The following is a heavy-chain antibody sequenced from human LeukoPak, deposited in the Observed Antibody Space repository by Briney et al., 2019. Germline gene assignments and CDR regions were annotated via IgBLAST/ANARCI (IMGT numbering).Heavy chain of an antibody. CDR3: ARVPLYYDSSGYYSETFDY. J-gene: IGHJ4*02. D-gene: IGHD3-22*01. CDR1: GYTFTGYY. CDR2: INPNSGGT. Sequence: ASVKVSCKASGYTFTGYYMHWVRQAPGQGLEWMGWINPNSGGTNYAQKFQGRVTMTRDTSNSTAYMELSRLRSDDTAVYYCARVPLYYDSSGYYSETFDYWGQGTLVTVSS. V-gene: IGHV1-2*02.